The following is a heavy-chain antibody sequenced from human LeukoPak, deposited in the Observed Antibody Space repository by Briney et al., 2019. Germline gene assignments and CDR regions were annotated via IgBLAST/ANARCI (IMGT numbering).Heavy chain of an antibody. V-gene: IGHV4-39*07. CDR1: GGSLSSSSYY. Sequence: SETLSLTCTVSGGSLSSSSYYWGWIRQPPGKGLEWIGSIYYSGSTYYNPSLKSRVTISVDTSKNQFSLKLSSVTAADTAVYYCAREGTEWLGAYYYYYMDVWGKGTTVTVSS. D-gene: IGHD6-19*01. CDR2: IYYSGST. CDR3: AREGTEWLGAYYYYYMDV. J-gene: IGHJ6*03.